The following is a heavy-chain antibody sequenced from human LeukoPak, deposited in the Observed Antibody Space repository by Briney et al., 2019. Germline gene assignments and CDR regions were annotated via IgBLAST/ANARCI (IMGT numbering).Heavy chain of an antibody. CDR3: AKDLTSQYYDYVWGSYSDY. J-gene: IGHJ4*02. Sequence: GGSLRLSCAASGFTFSTYWMSWVRQAPGKGLEWVANIHQDGNEKYYVDSVKGRFTISRDNAKNSLYLQMNSLRAEDTAVYYCAKDLTSQYYDYVWGSYSDYWGQGTLVTVSS. CDR1: GFTFSTYW. CDR2: IHQDGNEK. D-gene: IGHD3-16*01. V-gene: IGHV3-7*01.